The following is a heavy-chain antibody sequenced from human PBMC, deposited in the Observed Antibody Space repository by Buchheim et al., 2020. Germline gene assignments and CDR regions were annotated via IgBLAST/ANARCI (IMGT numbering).Heavy chain of an antibody. V-gene: IGHV3-33*01. CDR1: GLTFSSYG. CDR2: IWYDESNK. D-gene: IGHD1-1*01. Sequence: QVQLVESGGGVVQPGRSLRLSCAASGLTFSSYGMHWVRQAPGKGLEWVAVIWYDESNKYYADSVRGRFTISRDNSKNTLYLQMISLRAEDTALYYCVRERTRVPTDPFDYWGQGIL. J-gene: IGHJ4*02. CDR3: VRERTRVPTDPFDY.